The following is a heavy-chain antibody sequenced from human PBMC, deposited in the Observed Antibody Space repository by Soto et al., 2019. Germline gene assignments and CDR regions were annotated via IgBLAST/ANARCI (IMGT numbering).Heavy chain of an antibody. V-gene: IGHV3-23*01. D-gene: IGHD2-2*02. CDR2: IGDSGATT. Sequence: GGSLRLSCAASAFTFRNYAMSWVRQAPGKGLEWVSAIGDSGATTYYADSVKGRFTISRDNSKNTLYLQMNNLRAEDTAFYYCAKDGSSTSCYSFDYWGPGALVTVSS. J-gene: IGHJ4*02. CDR3: AKDGSSTSCYSFDY. CDR1: AFTFRNYA.